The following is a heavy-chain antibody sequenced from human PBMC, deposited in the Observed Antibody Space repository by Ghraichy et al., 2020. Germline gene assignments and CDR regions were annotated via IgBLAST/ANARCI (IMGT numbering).Heavy chain of an antibody. D-gene: IGHD2-15*01. CDR1: GFTFTPYS. CDR3: ARDKGGDCSGGRCFRSGYFDY. Sequence: GGLRLSCAASGFTFTPYSMNWVRQAPGKGLEWVSYISGSSISIYYADSVKGRFTISRDNAKNSVYLQMNSLRDEDTAVYYCARDKGGDCSGGRCFRSGYFDYWGQGTLVTVSS. V-gene: IGHV3-48*02. CDR2: ISGSSISI. J-gene: IGHJ4*02.